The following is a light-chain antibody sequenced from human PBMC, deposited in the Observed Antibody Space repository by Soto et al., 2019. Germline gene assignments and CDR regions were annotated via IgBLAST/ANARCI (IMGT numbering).Light chain of an antibody. J-gene: IGKJ5*01. CDR2: DAS. V-gene: IGKV3-20*01. CDR3: QQYGTLIT. Sequence: EIVLTQSPGTLSLSPGERATLSCRASQSVGNTYLAWYQQKPGQAPRLLIYDASSRATDIPDRFSGSGAGTDFTLTISRLEPEDFAVYYCQQYGTLITFGQGTRLEIK. CDR1: QSVGNTY.